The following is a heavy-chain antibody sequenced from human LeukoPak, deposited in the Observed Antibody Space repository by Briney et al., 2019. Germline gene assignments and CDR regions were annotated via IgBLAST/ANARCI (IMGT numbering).Heavy chain of an antibody. CDR2: INHSGST. CDR1: GGSFSGYY. J-gene: IGHJ4*02. Sequence: KSSETLSLTCAVYGGSFSGYYWSWIRQPPGKGLEWIGEINHSGSTNYNPSLKSRVTISVDTSKNQFSLKLSSVTAADTAVYYCARRVRPKGFDYWGQGTLVTVSS. D-gene: IGHD3-3*01. V-gene: IGHV4-34*01. CDR3: ARRVRPKGFDY.